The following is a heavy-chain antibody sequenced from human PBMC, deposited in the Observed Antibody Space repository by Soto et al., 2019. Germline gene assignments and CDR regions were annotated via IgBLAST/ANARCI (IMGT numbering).Heavy chain of an antibody. D-gene: IGHD4-17*01. CDR1: GGSVTNSSYY. Sequence: SETLSLTCTVSGGSVTNSSYYWGWIRQSPGKGLEWIGSVYYRGRSYSKSSVKSRVTISVVTSKNRFSLSLKSVTASDTAVYFRVSQRTTVPTQAYFDYWGPGALATVSS. CDR2: VYYRGRS. V-gene: IGHV4-39*01. J-gene: IGHJ4*02. CDR3: VSQRTTVPTQAYFDY.